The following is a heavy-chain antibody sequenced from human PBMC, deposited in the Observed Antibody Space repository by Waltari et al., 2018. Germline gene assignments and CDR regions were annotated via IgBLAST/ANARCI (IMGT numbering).Heavy chain of an antibody. CDR1: GVSISSSSNY. V-gene: IGHV4-39*07. J-gene: IGHJ3*02. Sequence: QLQLQESGPGLVKPSETLSLTCTFSGVSISSSSNYWGWIRQPPGKGLEWIGSIDYSGSTYYNPSLKSRVTISVDTSKNQFSLKLSSVTAADTAVYYCARVSMVQGNAFDIWGQGTMVTVSS. D-gene: IGHD3-10*01. CDR3: ARVSMVQGNAFDI. CDR2: IDYSGST.